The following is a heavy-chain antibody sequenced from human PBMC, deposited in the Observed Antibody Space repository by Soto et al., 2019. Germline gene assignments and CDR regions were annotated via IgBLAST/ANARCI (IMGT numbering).Heavy chain of an antibody. Sequence: EVQLLESGGGLVQPGGSLRLSCAASGFTFSSYAMSWVRQAPGKGLEWVSAISGSGGSTYYADSVKARFTISRDNSKNTLYLQMNSLRAEDTAVYYCAKDMGITMIVVVITTLNAFDIWGQGTMVTVSS. CDR3: AKDMGITMIVVVITTLNAFDI. D-gene: IGHD3-22*01. J-gene: IGHJ3*02. CDR1: GFTFSSYA. CDR2: ISGSGGST. V-gene: IGHV3-23*01.